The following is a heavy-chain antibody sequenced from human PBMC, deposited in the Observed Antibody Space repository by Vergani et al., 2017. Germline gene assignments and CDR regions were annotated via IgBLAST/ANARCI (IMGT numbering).Heavy chain of an antibody. J-gene: IGHJ4*02. Sequence: EVQLVESGGGLIHPGGSLRLSCEGSGFSFSGYWMHWVRQSPEKGLVWVSRIKSDGSITNYADSVKGRFTISRDNAKITLHLQMNSLRADDTAVYYCTKGSRGYKGYFFDYWGQGTLATGSS. CDR3: TKGSRGYKGYFFDY. D-gene: IGHD5-12*01. V-gene: IGHV3-74*01. CDR1: GFSFSGYW. CDR2: IKSDGSIT.